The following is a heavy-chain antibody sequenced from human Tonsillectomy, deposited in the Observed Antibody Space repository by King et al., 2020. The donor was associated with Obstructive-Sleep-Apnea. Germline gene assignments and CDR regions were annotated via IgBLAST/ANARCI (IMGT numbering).Heavy chain of an antibody. CDR3: ARHGVIAVAGSRVRYFDS. D-gene: IGHD6-19*01. V-gene: IGHV5-51*01. CDR1: GYSFSTFW. J-gene: IGHJ4*02. Sequence: VQLVESGAEVKKPGESLKISCKTSGYSFSTFWIGWVRQRPGKGLEWMGIIYPDDPDIRYNPAFQGQVTISADKSVSTAYLQWSSLKDSDTAMYYCARHGVIAVAGSRVRYFDSWGQGTLVTVSS. CDR2: IYPDDPDI.